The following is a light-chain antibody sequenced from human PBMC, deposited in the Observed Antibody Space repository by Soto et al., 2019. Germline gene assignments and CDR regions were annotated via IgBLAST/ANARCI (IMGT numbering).Light chain of an antibody. CDR2: DAS. Sequence: EIVMTQSPATLSLSPGERATLSCRASQSVSSNLVWYQQKPGQAPRLLIYDASTRATAIPARFSGSGSGTEFTLTISSLQSEDFAVYYCQQYNNWPSWTFGQGTKVEIK. CDR3: QQYNNWPSWT. J-gene: IGKJ1*01. V-gene: IGKV3-15*01. CDR1: QSVSSN.